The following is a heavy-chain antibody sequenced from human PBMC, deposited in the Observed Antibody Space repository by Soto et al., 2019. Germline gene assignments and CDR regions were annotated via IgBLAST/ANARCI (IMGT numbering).Heavy chain of an antibody. CDR1: GFTFSDYY. Sequence: TGGSLRLSCAASGFTFSDYYMSWIRQAPGKGLEWVSYISSSSSYTNYADSVKGRFTISRDNAKNSLYLQMNSLRAEDTAVYYCARGGIQLWYPFDYWGQGTLVTVSS. CDR3: ARGGIQLWYPFDY. D-gene: IGHD5-18*01. J-gene: IGHJ4*02. V-gene: IGHV3-11*03. CDR2: ISSSSSYT.